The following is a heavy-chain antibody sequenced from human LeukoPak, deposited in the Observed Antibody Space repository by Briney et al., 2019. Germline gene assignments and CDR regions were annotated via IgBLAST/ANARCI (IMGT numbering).Heavy chain of an antibody. CDR3: ARAKAVAGTDAFDI. J-gene: IGHJ3*02. CDR2: IHYSGST. D-gene: IGHD6-19*01. CDR1: RFTFSSYA. Sequence: GSLRLSCAASRFTFSSYAMSWIRQPPGKGLEWIGYIHYSGSTNYNPSLKSRVTISVDTSKNQFSLRLSSVTAADTAVYYCARAKAVAGTDAFDIWGQGTMVTVSS. V-gene: IGHV4-59*08.